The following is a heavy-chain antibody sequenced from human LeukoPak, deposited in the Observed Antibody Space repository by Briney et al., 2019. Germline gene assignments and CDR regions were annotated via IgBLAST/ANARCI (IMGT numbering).Heavy chain of an antibody. Sequence: PGGSLRLSCAASGFTFSSYGMHWVRQAPGKGLEWVAFIRDDGSNKYYADSVKGRFTISRDNTKNTLYLQMNSLRAEDTAVYYCAKEGIVATIDYMDVWGKGTTVTISS. CDR1: GFTFSSYG. D-gene: IGHD5-12*01. CDR2: IRDDGSNK. J-gene: IGHJ6*03. V-gene: IGHV3-30*02. CDR3: AKEGIVATIDYMDV.